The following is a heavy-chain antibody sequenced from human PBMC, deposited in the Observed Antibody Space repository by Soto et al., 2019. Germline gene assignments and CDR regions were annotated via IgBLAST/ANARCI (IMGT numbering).Heavy chain of an antibody. CDR3: ARESPGAGHFDY. V-gene: IGHV4-59*01. Sequence: QVQLQESGPGLVKTSETLSLTCTVTGGSLSGYYWMWKLQPPGKGLEWMGYIYYSGGTNYNPSLQSRVTMSVDTSKNQFSLKLSSVTAADTAVYYCARESPGAGHFDYWGQGTLVTVSS. J-gene: IGHJ4*02. CDR2: IYYSGGT. CDR1: GGSLSGYY. D-gene: IGHD1-26*01.